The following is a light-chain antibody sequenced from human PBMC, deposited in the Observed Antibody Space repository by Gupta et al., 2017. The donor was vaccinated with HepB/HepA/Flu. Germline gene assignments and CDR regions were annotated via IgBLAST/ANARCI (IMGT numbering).Light chain of an antibody. J-gene: IGLJ2*01. V-gene: IGLV1-40*01. CDR2: GNS. Sequence: QSVLTQPPSVSGAPGQRVTISFTGSSSNIGAGYDVHWYQQLPGTAPKLLIYGNSNRPSGVPDRFSGPKSGTSASLAITGLQAEDEADYYCQSYDSSLSGVVFGGGTKLTVL. CDR1: SSNIGAGYD. CDR3: QSYDSSLSGVV.